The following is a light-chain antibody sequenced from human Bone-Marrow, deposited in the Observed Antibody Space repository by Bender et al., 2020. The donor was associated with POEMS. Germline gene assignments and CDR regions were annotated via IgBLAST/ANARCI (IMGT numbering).Light chain of an antibody. CDR3: CSYAETDTLL. CDR1: ATDIGHYDY. Sequence: QPALAQPASVSGPPGQSITISCTGSATDIGHYDYVCWYQQHPGEAPKLLIYDVDKRPSGVSSRFSGSKSAKTASLTISGLQTDDEAYYYCCSYAETDTLLFGGGTKVTVL. CDR2: DVD. J-gene: IGLJ3*02. V-gene: IGLV2-14*01.